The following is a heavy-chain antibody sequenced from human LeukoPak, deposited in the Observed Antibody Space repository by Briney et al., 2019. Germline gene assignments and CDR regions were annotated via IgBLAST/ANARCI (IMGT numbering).Heavy chain of an antibody. D-gene: IGHD6-19*01. V-gene: IGHV3-48*01. Sequence: PGGSLRLSCAASGFTFSSYGMTWVRQAPGKGLEWVSYISSSSSTIYYADSVKGRFTISRDNAKNSLYLQMNSLRAEDTTVYYCAKGSFYSSGWNYYYYYMDVWGKGTTVTISS. J-gene: IGHJ6*03. CDR1: GFTFSSYG. CDR3: AKGSFYSSGWNYYYYYMDV. CDR2: ISSSSSTI.